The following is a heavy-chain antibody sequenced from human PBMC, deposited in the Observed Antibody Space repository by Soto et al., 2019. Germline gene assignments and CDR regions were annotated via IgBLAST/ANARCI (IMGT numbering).Heavy chain of an antibody. CDR2: ISAYNGKT. V-gene: IGHV1-18*04. CDR1: GYTFTNYG. D-gene: IGHD3-10*01. Sequence: QVQLVQSGAEVKKPGASVKVSCNASGYTFTNYGTSWVRRAPGQGIEWMGWISAYNGKTNYAQNLQGTHTMTTDTSRSTAYMELRSLRSDDTAVYYCARGSGSYCDYWGQGTLFTVSS. J-gene: IGHJ4*02. CDR3: ARGSGSYCDY.